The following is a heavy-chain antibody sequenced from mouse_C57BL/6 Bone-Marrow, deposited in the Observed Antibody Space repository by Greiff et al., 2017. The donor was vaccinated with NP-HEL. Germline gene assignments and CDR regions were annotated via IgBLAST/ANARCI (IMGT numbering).Heavy chain of an antibody. CDR3: ASPPWFAY. V-gene: IGHV5-17*01. CDR1: GFTFSDYG. J-gene: IGHJ3*01. CDR2: ISSGSSTI. Sequence: EVKVVESGGGLVKPGGSLKLSCAASGFTFSDYGMHWVRQAPETGLEWVAYISSGSSTIYYADTVKGRFTISRDNAKNTLFLQMTSLRSEDTAMYYCASPPWFAYWGQGTLVTVSA.